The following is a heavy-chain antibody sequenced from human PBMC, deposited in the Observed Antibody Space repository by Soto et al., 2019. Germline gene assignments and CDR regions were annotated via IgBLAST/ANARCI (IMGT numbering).Heavy chain of an antibody. V-gene: IGHV3-23*01. J-gene: IGHJ4*02. CDR3: AKALVPALTAKFGY. D-gene: IGHD5-18*01. CDR2: VTASGGGT. CDR1: GFIFNNYA. Sequence: LRLSCAASGFIFNNYAMTWVRQAPGKGLEWVSTVTASGGGTFYANSVKGRFTISRDNSRNTLHLQMSSLRVEDTALYYCAKALVPALTAKFGYWGQGTLVTVSS.